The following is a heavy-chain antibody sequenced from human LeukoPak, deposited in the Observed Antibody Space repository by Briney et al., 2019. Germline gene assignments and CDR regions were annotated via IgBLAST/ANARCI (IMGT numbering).Heavy chain of an antibody. J-gene: IGHJ4*02. CDR2: ISWNGGSI. Sequence: GGSLRLSCAASGFNFDDYAMHWLRQAPGKGLEWVSGISWNGGSIAYADSVKGRFTISRDNAKNSLFLQMNSLRTEDTALYYCAKDRGPYGDRFGYFDYWGQGTLITVSS. D-gene: IGHD4-17*01. CDR1: GFNFDDYA. V-gene: IGHV3-9*01. CDR3: AKDRGPYGDRFGYFDY.